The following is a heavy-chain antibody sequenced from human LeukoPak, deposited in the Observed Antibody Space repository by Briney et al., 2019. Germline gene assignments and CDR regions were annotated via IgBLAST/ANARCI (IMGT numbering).Heavy chain of an antibody. CDR2: ISSDGDNT. D-gene: IGHD3-3*01. V-gene: IGHV3-64*04. Sequence: PGGSLRLSCSASGFIFSNYGMYWVCQAPGKGLEFVSAISSDGDNTFYADSVEGRFTMSRDNSKNTLYLQMNSLRAEDTAVYYCVKDHHHGLTVYYFGYWGQGTLVTVSS. CDR1: GFIFSNYG. CDR3: VKDHHHGLTVYYFGY. J-gene: IGHJ4*02.